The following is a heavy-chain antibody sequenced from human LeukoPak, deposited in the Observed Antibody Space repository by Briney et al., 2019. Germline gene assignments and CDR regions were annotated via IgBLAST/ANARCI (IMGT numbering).Heavy chain of an antibody. CDR2: VSVTGGST. V-gene: IGHV3-23*01. J-gene: IGHJ4*02. CDR3: AKAPLYYDYWQYYFDY. CDR1: GFTFSSYA. Sequence: GGSLRLSCAVSGFTFSSYAMSWVRQAPGKGLEWVSAVSVTGGSTYCGDSVKGRFTISRDNSKNTLYLQMNSPRAEDTAVYYCAKAPLYYDYWQYYFDYWGQGTLVTVSS. D-gene: IGHD3-22*01.